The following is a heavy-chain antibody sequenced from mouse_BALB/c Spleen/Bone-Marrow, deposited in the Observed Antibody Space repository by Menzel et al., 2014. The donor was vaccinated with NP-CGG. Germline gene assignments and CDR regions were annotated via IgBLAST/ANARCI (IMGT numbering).Heavy chain of an antibody. CDR1: GYSITSDYA. D-gene: IGHD1-1*01. Sequence: EVKLMESGPGLVKPSQSLSLTCTVTGYSITSDYAWNWIRQFPGNKLEWMGYISYSGSTSYNPSLKSRISITRDTSKNQFFLQLNSETTEDTATYYCARWNYGSTYFDYWGQGTTLTVSS. CDR2: ISYSGST. J-gene: IGHJ2*01. CDR3: ARWNYGSTYFDY. V-gene: IGHV3-2*02.